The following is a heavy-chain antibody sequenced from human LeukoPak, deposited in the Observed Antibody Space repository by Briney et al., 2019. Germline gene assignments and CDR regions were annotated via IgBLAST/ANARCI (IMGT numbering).Heavy chain of an antibody. J-gene: IGHJ2*01. V-gene: IGHV3-9*01. CDR2: ISWNSGTR. D-gene: IGHD7-27*01. Sequence: HPGGSLRLSCAGSGFNFNNYAMHWVRQAPGKGLEWLSGISWNSGTRGYADSVKGRFTISRDNAKNSLYLQMNSLRPDDTAFYYCAKATGDWYFDLWGRGTLVTVSS. CDR1: GFNFNNYA. CDR3: AKATGDWYFDL.